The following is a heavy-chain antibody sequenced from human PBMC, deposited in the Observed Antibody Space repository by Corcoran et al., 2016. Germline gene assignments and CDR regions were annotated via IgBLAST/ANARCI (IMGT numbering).Heavy chain of an antibody. CDR3: ARSKQWLPHFDY. V-gene: IGHV3-53*01. CDR2: IYSGGST. CDR1: GFTVSSNY. J-gene: IGHJ4*02. D-gene: IGHD6-19*01. Sequence: EVQLVESGGGLIQPGGSLRLSCAASGFTVSSNYMSWVRQAPGKGLEWVSVIYSGGSTYYADSVKGRFTISRDNSKNTLYLQTNSLRAEDTAVYYCARSKQWLPHFDYWGQGTLVTVSS.